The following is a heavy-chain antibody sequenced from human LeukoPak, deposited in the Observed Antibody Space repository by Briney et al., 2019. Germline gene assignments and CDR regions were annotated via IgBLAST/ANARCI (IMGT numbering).Heavy chain of an antibody. V-gene: IGHV3-9*01. J-gene: IGHJ4*02. D-gene: IGHD2-2*01. CDR1: GFTFDDYA. CDR2: ISWNSGSI. CDR3: AKAMLRYCSSTSCSNRFDY. Sequence: GGSLRLSCAASGFTFDDYAMHWVRQAPGKGLEWVSGISWNSGSIGYADSVKGRFTISRDNAKNSLYLQMNSLRAEDTALYYCAKAMLRYCSSTSCSNRFDYWGQGTLVTVSS.